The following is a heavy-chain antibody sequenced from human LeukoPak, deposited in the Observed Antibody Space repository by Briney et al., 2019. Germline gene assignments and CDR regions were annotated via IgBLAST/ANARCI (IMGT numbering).Heavy chain of an antibody. CDR3: ARELRYSSSWYSRKAFDI. CDR2: INHSGST. J-gene: IGHJ3*02. Sequence: SETLSLTCALYGGSFSGYYWRWIRQPPGKGLEWIGEINHSGSTNYNPYLKGRVTISVDTSKNQFSLKLSSVTAADTAVYYCARELRYSSSWYSRKAFDIWGQGTMVTVSS. V-gene: IGHV4-34*01. D-gene: IGHD6-13*01. CDR1: GGSFSGYY.